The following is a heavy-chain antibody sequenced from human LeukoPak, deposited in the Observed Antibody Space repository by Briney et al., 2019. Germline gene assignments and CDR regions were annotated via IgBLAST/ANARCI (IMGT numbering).Heavy chain of an antibody. CDR1: GFTFSGYS. Sequence: PGGSLRLSCAASGFTFSGYSMNWVRQAPGKGLEWVSSISSSSIYIYYADSVKGRFTISRDNSKNTLYLQMNSLRAEDTAVYYCAKVDCSSTSCPTSPDDHDAFDIWGQGTMVTVSS. D-gene: IGHD2-2*01. CDR3: AKVDCSSTSCPTSPDDHDAFDI. CDR2: ISSSSIYI. V-gene: IGHV3-21*04. J-gene: IGHJ3*02.